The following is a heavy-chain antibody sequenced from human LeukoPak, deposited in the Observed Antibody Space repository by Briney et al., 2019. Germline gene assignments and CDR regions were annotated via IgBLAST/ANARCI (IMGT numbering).Heavy chain of an antibody. V-gene: IGHV4-59*01. CDR1: GGSISSYY. CDR2: IYYSGST. Sequence: SETLSLTCTVSGGSISSYYWSWIRQPPGKGLEWIGNIYYSGSTNYNPSLKSRVTISVDTSKNQFSLKLSSVTAADTAVYYCARDPGGGSLIYFDYWGQGTLVTVSS. J-gene: IGHJ4*02. D-gene: IGHD1-26*01. CDR3: ARDPGGGSLIYFDY.